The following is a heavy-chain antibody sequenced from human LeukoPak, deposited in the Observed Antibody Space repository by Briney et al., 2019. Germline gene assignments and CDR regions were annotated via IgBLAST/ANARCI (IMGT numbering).Heavy chain of an antibody. J-gene: IGHJ4*02. Sequence: GGSLRLSCAASGFTFSSYEMNWVRQAPGKGPEWVSSISSSSSYIYYADSVKGRFTISRDNAKNSLYLQMNSLRAEDTAVYYCARDKSAASDYWGQGTLVTVSS. CDR2: ISSSSSYI. D-gene: IGHD6-13*01. CDR3: ARDKSAASDY. CDR1: GFTFSSYE. V-gene: IGHV3-21*01.